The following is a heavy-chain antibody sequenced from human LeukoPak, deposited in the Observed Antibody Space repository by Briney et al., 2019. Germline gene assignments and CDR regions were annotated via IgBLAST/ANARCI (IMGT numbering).Heavy chain of an antibody. D-gene: IGHD6-13*01. CDR1: GFTFSSYG. V-gene: IGHV3-30*18. J-gene: IGHJ6*03. Sequence: GGSLRLSCAASGFTFSSYGMHWVRQAPGKGLEWVAVISYDGSNKYYADSVKGRFTISRDKSKNTLYLQMNSLRAEDTAVYYCAKAGYSSSWGPYYYYYMDVWGKGTTVTVSS. CDR2: ISYDGSNK. CDR3: AKAGYSSSWGPYYYYYMDV.